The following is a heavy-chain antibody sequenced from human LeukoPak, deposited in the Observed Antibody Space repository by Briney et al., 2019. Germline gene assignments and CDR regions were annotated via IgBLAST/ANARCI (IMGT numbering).Heavy chain of an antibody. J-gene: IGHJ4*02. Sequence: GGSLRLSCAASGFKFDDYAMHWVREVTGKGLEWVSGISWNSGYIGYADSVKGLFTISRDNAKNSLYLQMDSLRAEDTALYYCAKTDSSGYYSDFDYWGQGTLVTVSS. D-gene: IGHD3-22*01. CDR1: GFKFDDYA. CDR3: AKTDSSGYYSDFDY. CDR2: ISWNSGYI. V-gene: IGHV3-9*01.